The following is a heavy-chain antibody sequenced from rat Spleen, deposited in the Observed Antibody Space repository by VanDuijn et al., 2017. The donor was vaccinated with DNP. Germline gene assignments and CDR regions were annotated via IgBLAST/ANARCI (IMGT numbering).Heavy chain of an antibody. CDR1: GLTFSDYN. V-gene: IGHV5S10*01. Sequence: EVQLVESGGGLVQPGRSLKLSCAASGLTFSDYNMAWVRQAPKRGLEWVATIIYDGIRTYYRDSVNGRFTISRDNAKNTLYLQMDSLRSEDTATYDCATQNSGYDYFDYWGQGVMVTVSS. D-gene: IGHD4-3*01. CDR3: ATQNSGYDYFDY. J-gene: IGHJ2*01. CDR2: IIYDGIRT.